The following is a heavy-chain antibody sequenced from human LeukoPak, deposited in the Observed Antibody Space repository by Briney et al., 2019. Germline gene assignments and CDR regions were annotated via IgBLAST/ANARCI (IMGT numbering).Heavy chain of an antibody. CDR1: GYTFTSYY. J-gene: IGHJ6*02. V-gene: IGHV1-46*01. CDR3: ARDGIAAAGTHYYYGTDV. D-gene: IGHD6-13*01. Sequence: VASVKVSCKASGYTFTSYYMHWVRQAPGQGLEWMGIINPSGGSTSYAQKFQGRVTMTRDTSTSTVYMELSSLRSEDTAVYYCARDGIAAAGTHYYYGTDVWGQGTTVTVSS. CDR2: INPSGGST.